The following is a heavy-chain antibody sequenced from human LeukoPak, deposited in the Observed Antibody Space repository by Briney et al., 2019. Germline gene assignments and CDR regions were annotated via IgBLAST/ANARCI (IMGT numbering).Heavy chain of an antibody. CDR2: IYSGGGA. Sequence: GGSLRLSCAASGFTVTSNYMSWGRQAPGKGLEWVSIIYSGGGAYYADSVKGRFTISRDNSRNMLFLQMNSLRAEDTAMYYCARVFPPNWFDPWGQGTLVTVSS. CDR1: GFTVTSNY. V-gene: IGHV3-66*01. J-gene: IGHJ5*02. CDR3: ARVFPPNWFDP. D-gene: IGHD3-10*02.